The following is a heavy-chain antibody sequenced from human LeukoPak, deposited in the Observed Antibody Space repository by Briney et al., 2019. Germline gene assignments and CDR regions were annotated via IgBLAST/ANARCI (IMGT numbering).Heavy chain of an antibody. CDR3: ARGVFVRGVIITREIGFDY. Sequence: PGGSLRLSCAASGFTLSSYSMNWVRQAPGKGLEWISYINSDIYSNTIYYADTVKGRFTISRDNGKNSLYLQMNSLRDEDTAVYYCARGVFVRGVIITREIGFDYWGQGTLVTVSS. CDR1: GFTLSSYS. D-gene: IGHD3-10*02. CDR2: INSDIYSNTI. J-gene: IGHJ4*02. V-gene: IGHV3-48*02.